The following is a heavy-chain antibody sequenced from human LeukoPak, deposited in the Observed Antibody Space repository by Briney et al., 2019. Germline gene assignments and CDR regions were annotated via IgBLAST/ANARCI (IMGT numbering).Heavy chain of an antibody. CDR1: GFTFSSYS. CDR3: ARSPGDIVVVPAASDY. D-gene: IGHD2-2*01. CDR2: ISSSSSTI. J-gene: IGHJ4*02. V-gene: IGHV3-48*01. Sequence: GGSLRLSCAASGFTFSSYSMNWVRQAPGKGLEWVSYISSSSSTIYYADSVKGRFTISRGNAKNSLYLQMNSLRAEDTAVYYCARSPGDIVVVPAASDYWGQGTLVTVSS.